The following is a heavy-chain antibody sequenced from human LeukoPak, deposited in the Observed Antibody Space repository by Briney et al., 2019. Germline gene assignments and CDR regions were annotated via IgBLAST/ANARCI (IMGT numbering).Heavy chain of an antibody. CDR1: GFTLSNYW. D-gene: IGHD6-13*01. Sequence: PGGSLRLSCTASGFTLSNYWMSWVRQTPEKGLGWVANIKQDESEKVYVDSVKGRFTISRDNAKSSLYLQMSGLRADDTAVYYCARDPYSSTWSYGMDIWGQGTTVTVSS. CDR3: ARDPYSSTWSYGMDI. V-gene: IGHV3-7*05. CDR2: IKQDESEK. J-gene: IGHJ6*02.